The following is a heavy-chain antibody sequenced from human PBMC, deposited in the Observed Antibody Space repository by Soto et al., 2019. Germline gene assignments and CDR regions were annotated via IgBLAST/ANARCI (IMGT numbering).Heavy chain of an antibody. CDR3: ARLGTVTTYGDFDY. Sequence: QVQLVQSGAAVKKPGSSVKVSCKASGGTFSSYAISWVRQAHGQGLEWMGGIIPIFGTANYAQKFQGRFTITADESTSTAYMELSSLRSEYTAVYYCARLGTVTTYGDFDYWGQGTMVTVSS. V-gene: IGHV1-69*12. CDR1: GGTFSSYA. D-gene: IGHD4-17*01. J-gene: IGHJ4*02. CDR2: IIPIFGTA.